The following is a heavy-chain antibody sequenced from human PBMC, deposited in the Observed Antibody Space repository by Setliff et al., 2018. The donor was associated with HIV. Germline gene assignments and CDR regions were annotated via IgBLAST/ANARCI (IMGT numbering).Heavy chain of an antibody. Sequence: LSLSCAASGFTFSDYAMTWVRQPPGKGLEWVSAISDSGGATENADSVKGRFTMTRNTSISTAYMELSSLRSDDTAIYYCAKPFGSDGSRQLDSWGQGTLVTVSS. CDR2: ISDSGGAT. CDR3: AKPFGSDGSRQLDS. J-gene: IGHJ4*02. D-gene: IGHD2-15*01. V-gene: IGHV3-23*01. CDR1: GFTFSDYA.